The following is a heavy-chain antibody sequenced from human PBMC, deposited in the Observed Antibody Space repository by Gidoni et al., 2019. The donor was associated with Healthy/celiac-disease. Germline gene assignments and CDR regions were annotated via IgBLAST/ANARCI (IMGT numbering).Heavy chain of an antibody. Sequence: QVQLVESGGAVVQPGRSLSLSCAASGFTFSSYAMHWVRQAPGKGLEWVAVISYDGSNKYYADSVKGRFTISRDNSKNTLYLQMNSLRAEDTAVYYCARSLYDFWSGYLDYWGQGTLVTVSS. CDR3: ARSLYDFWSGYLDY. V-gene: IGHV3-30-3*01. J-gene: IGHJ4*02. CDR1: GFTFSSYA. CDR2: ISYDGSNK. D-gene: IGHD3-3*01.